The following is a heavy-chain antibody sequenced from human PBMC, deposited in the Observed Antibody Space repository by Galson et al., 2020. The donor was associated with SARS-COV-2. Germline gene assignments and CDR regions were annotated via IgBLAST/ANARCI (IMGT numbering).Heavy chain of an antibody. D-gene: IGHD6-19*01. J-gene: IGHJ4*02. Sequence: GESLKISCAASGFTFSSYAMHWVRQALGKGLEYVSAISSNGGSTYYANSVKGRFTISRDNSKNTLYLQMGSLRAEDMAVYYCARGYSSGWYYFDYWGQGTLVTVSS. CDR3: ARGYSSGWYYFDY. CDR2: ISSNGGST. V-gene: IGHV3-64*01. CDR1: GFTFSSYA.